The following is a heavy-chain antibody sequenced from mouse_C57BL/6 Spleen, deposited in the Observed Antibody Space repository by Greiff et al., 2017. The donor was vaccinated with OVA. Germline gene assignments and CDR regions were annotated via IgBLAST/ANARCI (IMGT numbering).Heavy chain of an antibody. CDR3: ARRYYYGSSWYFDV. J-gene: IGHJ1*03. D-gene: IGHD1-1*01. CDR2: IDPSDIYT. Sequence: QVQLQQPGAELVRPGTSVKLSCKASGYTFTSYWMHWVKQRPGQGLEWIGVIDPSDIYTNYNQKFKGKATLTVDTSSSTAYMQLSSLTSEDSAVYYCARRYYYGSSWYFDVWGTGTTVTVSS. V-gene: IGHV1-59*01. CDR1: GYTFTSYW.